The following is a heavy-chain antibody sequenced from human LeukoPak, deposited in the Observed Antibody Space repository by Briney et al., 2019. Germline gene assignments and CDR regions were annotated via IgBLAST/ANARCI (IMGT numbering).Heavy chain of an antibody. J-gene: IGHJ3*02. V-gene: IGHV3-30-3*01. CDR2: ISYDGSNK. CDR3: EKDSHYGGNSNAFDI. D-gene: IGHD4-23*01. Sequence: PGRSLRLSCAASGFTFSSYAMHWVRQAPGKGLEWVAVISYDGSNKYYADSVKGRFTISRDNSKNTLYLQKTSLRAEDTAVYYCEKDSHYGGNSNAFDIWGQGQWSPSLQ. CDR1: GFTFSSYA.